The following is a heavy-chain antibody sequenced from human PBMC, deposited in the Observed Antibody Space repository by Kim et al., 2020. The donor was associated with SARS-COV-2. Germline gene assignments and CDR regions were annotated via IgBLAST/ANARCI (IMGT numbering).Heavy chain of an antibody. CDR3: ARHWIVVVVAATQLGWFDP. V-gene: IGHV4-39*01. D-gene: IGHD2-15*01. CDR1: GGSISSSSYY. Sequence: SETLSLTCTVSGGSISSSSYYWGWIRQPPGKGLEWIGSIYYSGSTYYNPSLKSRVTISGDTSKNQSSLKLSSVTAADTAVYYCARHWIVVVVAATQLGWFDPWGAGTLVTVSS. J-gene: IGHJ5*02. CDR2: IYYSGST.